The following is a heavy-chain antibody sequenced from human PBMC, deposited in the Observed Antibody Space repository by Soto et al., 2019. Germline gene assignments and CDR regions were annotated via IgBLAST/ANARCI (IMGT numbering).Heavy chain of an antibody. CDR2: ISYDGSDK. J-gene: IGHJ3*02. CDR1: GFTFSIYG. V-gene: IGHV3-30*03. Sequence: QEQLVESGGGVVQPGRSLILSCAASGFTFSIYGMNWVRQAPGKGLEWVAVISYDGSDKYYADSVKGRCTISSDNSKNTLYLQMNSLRAEDTAVYYCATDEDGDYLLDAFDMWGQGTMVTVSS. CDR3: ATDEDGDYLLDAFDM. D-gene: IGHD4-17*01.